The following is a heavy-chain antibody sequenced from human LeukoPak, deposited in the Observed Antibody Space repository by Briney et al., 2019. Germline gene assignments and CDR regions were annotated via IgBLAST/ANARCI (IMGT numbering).Heavy chain of an antibody. CDR3: ARDQREYASDI. D-gene: IGHD5-24*01. J-gene: IGHJ3*02. Sequence: PGGSLRLSCAASGFTVSSNYMSWVRQAPGKGLEWVSVIYSGGSTYYADSVKGRFTISRDNSKNTLYLQMNSLRAEDTAVYYCARDQREYASDIWGQGTMVTVSS. CDR1: GFTVSSNY. CDR2: IYSGGST. V-gene: IGHV3-53*01.